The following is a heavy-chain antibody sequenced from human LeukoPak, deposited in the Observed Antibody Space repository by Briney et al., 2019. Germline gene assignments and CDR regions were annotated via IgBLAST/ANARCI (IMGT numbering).Heavy chain of an antibody. CDR3: ARGSLGGDCGDYFDY. V-gene: IGHV4-4*07. Sequence: SETLSLTCTVSGGSISSYYWSWIRQPAGTGLEWIGRIYTRGSTNYNPPLKSRVTISVNRSKNQFSLRLTSVTAADTAVYYCARGSLGGDCGDYFDYWGQGTLVTVSS. D-gene: IGHD2-21*02. J-gene: IGHJ4*02. CDR1: GGSISSYY. CDR2: IYTRGST.